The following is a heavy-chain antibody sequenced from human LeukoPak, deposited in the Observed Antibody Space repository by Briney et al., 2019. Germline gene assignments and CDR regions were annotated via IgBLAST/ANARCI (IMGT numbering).Heavy chain of an antibody. CDR2: IYYSGST. V-gene: IGHV4-59*01. CDR1: GGSISSYY. Sequence: PSETLSLTCTVSGGSISSYYWSWIRQPPGKGLEWIGYIYYSGSTNYNPSLKSRVTISVDTSKNQFSLKLGSVTAADTAVYYCAREQQSGASDIWGQGTMVTVSS. CDR3: AREQQSGASDI. J-gene: IGHJ3*02. D-gene: IGHD1/OR15-1a*01.